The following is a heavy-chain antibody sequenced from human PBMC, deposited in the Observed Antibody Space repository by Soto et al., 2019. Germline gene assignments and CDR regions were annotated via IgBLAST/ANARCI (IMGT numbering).Heavy chain of an antibody. Sequence: GGSLRLSCAASGFTFSSYSMNWVRQAPGKGLEWVSYISSSGSTIYYADSVKGRFTISRDNAKNSLYLQMNSLRAEDTAVYYCARGGCRWPPDYWGQGTLVTVSS. CDR2: ISSSGSTI. CDR1: GFTFSSYS. J-gene: IGHJ4*02. V-gene: IGHV3-48*04. D-gene: IGHD1-26*01. CDR3: ARGGCRWPPDY.